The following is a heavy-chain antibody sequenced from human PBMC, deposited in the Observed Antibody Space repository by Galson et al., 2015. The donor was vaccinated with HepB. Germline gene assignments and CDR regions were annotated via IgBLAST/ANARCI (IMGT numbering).Heavy chain of an antibody. D-gene: IGHD3-10*01. V-gene: IGHV3-30*02. J-gene: IGHJ4*02. CDR3: AKNYGSGSYRLEPLDY. CDR1: GFTFSSYG. CDR2: IRYDGSNK. Sequence: SLRLSCAASGFTFSSYGMHWVRQAPGKGLEWVAFIRYDGSNKYYADSVKGRFTISRDNSKNTQYLQMNSLRAEDTAVYYCAKNYGSGSYRLEPLDYWGQGTLVTVSS.